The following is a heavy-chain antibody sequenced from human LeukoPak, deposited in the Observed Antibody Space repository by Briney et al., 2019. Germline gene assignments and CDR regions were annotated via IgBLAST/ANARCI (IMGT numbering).Heavy chain of an antibody. CDR2: ISGSGGST. Sequence: GGSLRLSCAASGFTFSSYAMSWVRQAPGKGLEWVSAISGSGGSTYYVDSVKGRFTISRDNSKNTLYLQMNSLRVEDTAVYYCAKAHTYYYDSSGYYILVWGQGTLVTVSS. D-gene: IGHD3-22*01. CDR3: AKAHTYYYDSSGYYILV. CDR1: GFTFSSYA. J-gene: IGHJ4*02. V-gene: IGHV3-23*01.